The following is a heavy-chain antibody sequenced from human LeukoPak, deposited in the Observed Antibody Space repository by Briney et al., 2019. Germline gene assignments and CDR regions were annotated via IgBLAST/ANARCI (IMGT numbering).Heavy chain of an antibody. J-gene: IGHJ4*02. CDR2: ISSLSRTI. CDR1: GFTFSSYN. D-gene: IGHD7-27*01. CDR3: ARPRNWGSREGFDY. V-gene: IGHV3-48*01. Sequence: RGSLRLSCAASGFTFSSYNMNWVRQAPGKGLEWVSYISSLSRTIYYADSVKGRFTISRDNAKSSLYLQMNSLRAEDTAVYYCARPRNWGSREGFDYWGQGTLVTVSS.